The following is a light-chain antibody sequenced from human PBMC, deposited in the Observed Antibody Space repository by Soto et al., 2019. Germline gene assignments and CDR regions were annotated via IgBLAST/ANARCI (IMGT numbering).Light chain of an antibody. CDR3: QQSYGIPT. Sequence: DIQLTQSPSSLSASVGDRVTITCRASQSVSTYLNWYQHKVGRAPNLLIYGTSSLQSGVPSRFSGSGSETDFTLTISSLQPEDFATYYCQQSYGIPTFGQGTKLEIK. V-gene: IGKV1-39*01. CDR2: GTS. J-gene: IGKJ2*01. CDR1: QSVSTY.